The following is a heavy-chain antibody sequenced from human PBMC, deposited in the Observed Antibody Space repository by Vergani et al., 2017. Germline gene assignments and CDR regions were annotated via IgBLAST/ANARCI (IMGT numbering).Heavy chain of an antibody. CDR3: VRGPYDSSGYSHYGMDV. CDR2: INPSGGST. Sequence: QVQLVQSGAEVKKPGASVKVSCWASGYTFIEYDIDWVRQAPGQGLEWMGIINPSGGSTSYAQKFQGRVTMTRDTSTSTVYMELSSLRSEDTAVYYCVRGPYDSSGYSHYGMDVWGQGP. D-gene: IGHD3-22*01. J-gene: IGHJ6*02. V-gene: IGHV1-46*03. CDR1: GYTFIEYD.